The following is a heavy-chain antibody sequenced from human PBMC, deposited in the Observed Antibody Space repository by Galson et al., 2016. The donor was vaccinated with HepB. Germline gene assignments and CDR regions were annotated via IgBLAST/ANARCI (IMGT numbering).Heavy chain of an antibody. V-gene: IGHV3-23*01. CDR1: GFTFSSHS. CDR3: AGGTYHNWFDA. J-gene: IGHJ5*02. Sequence: SLRLSCAASGFTFSSHSMTWVRQAPGKGLEWVSIISHSGSATYYADSVKGRFTISRDNSKSTLYLQMNSLRADDTAVYYCAGGTYHNWFDAWGQGTLVTVSS. D-gene: IGHD3-16*01. CDR2: ISHSGSAT.